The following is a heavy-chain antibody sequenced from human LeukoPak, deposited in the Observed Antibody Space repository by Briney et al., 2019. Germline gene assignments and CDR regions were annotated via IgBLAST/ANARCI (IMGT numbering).Heavy chain of an antibody. J-gene: IGHJ4*02. V-gene: IGHV4-59*01. CDR2: IYYSGST. D-gene: IGHD6-13*01. Sequence: SETLSLTCAVSGGSISSYYWSWIRQPPGKGLEWIGYIYYSGSTNYNPSLKSRVTISVDTSKNQFSLKLSSVTAADTAVYYCARESGIAAAGPFDYWGQGTLVTVSS. CDR3: ARESGIAAAGPFDY. CDR1: GGSISSYY.